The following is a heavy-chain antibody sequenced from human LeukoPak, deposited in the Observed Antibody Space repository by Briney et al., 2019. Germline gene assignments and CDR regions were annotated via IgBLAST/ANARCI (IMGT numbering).Heavy chain of an antibody. CDR2: IKQDGSEK. CDR3: ARVSRYYGMDV. V-gene: IGHV3-7*01. J-gene: IGHJ6*02. CDR1: GFTFSSYR. Sequence: GGSLRLSCAASGFTFSSYRMSWVRQAPGKGLEWVANIKQDGSEKYYVDSVKGRFTISRDNAKNSLYLQMNSLRAEDTAVYYCARVSRYYGMDVWGQGTTVTVSS.